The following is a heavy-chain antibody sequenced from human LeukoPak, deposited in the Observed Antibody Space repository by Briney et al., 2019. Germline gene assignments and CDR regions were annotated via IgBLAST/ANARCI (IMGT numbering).Heavy chain of an antibody. CDR1: GYTFTGYY. CDR2: INPNTVDT. CDR3: ARDYGDY. Sequence: GASVKVSCKASGYTFTGYYMHWVRQAPGQGLEWMGCINPNTVDTNYTQKCQGRVNMTRDTSINTAYMELSRLRSDDTAVYYCARDYGDYWGQGTLVTVSS. V-gene: IGHV1-2*02. D-gene: IGHD4-17*01. J-gene: IGHJ4*02.